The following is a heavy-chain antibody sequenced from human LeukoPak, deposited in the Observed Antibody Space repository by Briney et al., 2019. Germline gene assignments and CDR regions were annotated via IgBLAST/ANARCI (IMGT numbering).Heavy chain of an antibody. J-gene: IGHJ4*02. D-gene: IGHD5-24*01. Sequence: SQTLSLTCTVSGGSISNGNSYWNWIRQPAGKGLEWIGRIHTSVTTNYNPSLKSRVTISVDTSKNQFSLNLNSVTAADTAVYYCAREQRWLQSLDYWGQGNLVSDSS. CDR2: IHTSVTT. V-gene: IGHV4-61*02. CDR3: AREQRWLQSLDY. CDR1: GGSISNGNSY.